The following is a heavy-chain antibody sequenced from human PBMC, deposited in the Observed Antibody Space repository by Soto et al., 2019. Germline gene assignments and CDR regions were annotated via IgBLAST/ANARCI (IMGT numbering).Heavy chain of an antibody. Sequence: GGSLRLSCAASGFTFSSYAMSWVRQAPGKGLEWVSAISGSGGSTYYADSVKGRFTISRDNSKNTLYLQMNSLRAEDTAVYYCAKDMVSSGWYRAEYFQHWGQGTLVTVSS. CDR2: ISGSGGST. J-gene: IGHJ1*01. D-gene: IGHD6-19*01. CDR3: AKDMVSSGWYRAEYFQH. CDR1: GFTFSSYA. V-gene: IGHV3-23*01.